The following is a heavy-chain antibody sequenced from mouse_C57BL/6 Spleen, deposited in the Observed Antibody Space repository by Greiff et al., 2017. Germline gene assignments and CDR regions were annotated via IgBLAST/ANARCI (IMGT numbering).Heavy chain of an antibody. J-gene: IGHJ2*01. CDR3: ARDYYGNYDGY. CDR2: ISYDGSN. V-gene: IGHV3-6*01. D-gene: IGHD2-1*01. Sequence: ESGPGLVKPSQSLSLTCSVTGYSITSGYYWNWIRQFPGNKLEWMGYISYDGSNNYNPSLKNRISITRDTSKNQFFLKLNSVTTEDTATYYCARDYYGNYDGYWGQGTTLTVSS. CDR1: GYSITSGYY.